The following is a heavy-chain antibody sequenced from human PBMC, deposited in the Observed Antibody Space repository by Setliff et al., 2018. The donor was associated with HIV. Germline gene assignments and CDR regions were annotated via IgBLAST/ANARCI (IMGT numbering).Heavy chain of an antibody. J-gene: IGHJ4*02. CDR1: GPSINIHY. CDR3: AKGAGFYGDYTFDY. Sequence: SETLSLTCTVSGPSINIHYWSWIRQSPGKELEWIGYIYSTGSTNYNPSLQSRISISMDASSNKFSLKVTSVTSADTAVYYCAKGAGFYGDYTFDYWGQGHLVTVSS. CDR2: IYSTGST. D-gene: IGHD4-17*01. V-gene: IGHV4-59*11.